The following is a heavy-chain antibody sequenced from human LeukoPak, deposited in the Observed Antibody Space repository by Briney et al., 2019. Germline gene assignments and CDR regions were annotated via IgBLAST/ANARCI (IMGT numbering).Heavy chain of an antibody. Sequence: TSETLSLTCAVYGGSFSGYYWSWIRQPPGKGLEWIGGINHSGSTNYNPSLKSRVTISVDTSKNQFSLKLSSVTAADTAVYYCARGEGYLYYFDYWGQGTLVTVSS. J-gene: IGHJ4*02. CDR3: ARGEGYLYYFDY. V-gene: IGHV4-34*01. CDR1: GGSFSGYY. CDR2: INHSGST. D-gene: IGHD2-15*01.